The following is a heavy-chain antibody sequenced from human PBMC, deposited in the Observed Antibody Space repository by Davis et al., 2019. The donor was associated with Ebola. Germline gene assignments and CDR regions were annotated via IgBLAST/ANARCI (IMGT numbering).Heavy chain of an antibody. J-gene: IGHJ2*01. D-gene: IGHD6-19*01. V-gene: IGHV3-23*01. CDR1: GFTFSSYA. Sequence: GGSLRLSCAASGFTFSSYAMSWVRQAPGKGLEWVLAISGSGGSTYYADSVKGRFTISRDNSKNTLYLQMNSLRAEDTAVYYCARITLSGEQWLVQDWYFDLWGRGTLVTVSS. CDR3: ARITLSGEQWLVQDWYFDL. CDR2: ISGSGGST.